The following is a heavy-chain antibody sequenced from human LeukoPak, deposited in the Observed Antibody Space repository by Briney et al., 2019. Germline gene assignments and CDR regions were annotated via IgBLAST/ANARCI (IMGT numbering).Heavy chain of an antibody. Sequence: SETLSLTCTVSGGSINTYYWSWIRQPPGKGLEWLGYIYSDGSTNYNPSLKSRLTISVDTSKNLFSLKLSSVTAADTAVYYCARAFGSPVQDYWGQGTLVTVSS. CDR2: IYSDGST. V-gene: IGHV4-59*12. CDR1: GGSINTYY. D-gene: IGHD3-10*01. CDR3: ARAFGSPVQDY. J-gene: IGHJ4*02.